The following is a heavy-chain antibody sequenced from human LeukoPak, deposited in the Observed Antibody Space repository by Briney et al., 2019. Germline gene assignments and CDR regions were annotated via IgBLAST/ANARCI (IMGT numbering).Heavy chain of an antibody. J-gene: IGHJ4*02. D-gene: IGHD2-2*01. CDR1: GLGFSNFA. CDR3: ARDQVVPLGY. Sequence: GGGLLRSCAASGLGFSNFAMKWVGPAPGQGMECVSSISSGSTYLQFEDPVKGRVTISRDNPKNSLYLQMNSLRAEDTAVYYCARDQVVPLGYWGQGTLVTVSS. CDR2: ISSGSTYL. V-gene: IGHV3-21*01.